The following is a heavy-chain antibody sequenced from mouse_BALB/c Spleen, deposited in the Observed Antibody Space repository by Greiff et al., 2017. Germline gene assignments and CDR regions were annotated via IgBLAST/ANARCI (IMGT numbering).Heavy chain of an antibody. Sequence: QVQLQQSAAELARPGASVKMSCKASGYTFTSYTMHWVKQRPGQGLEWIGYINPSSGYTEYNQKFKDKTTLTADKSSSTAYMQLSSLTSEDSAVYYCARPVVAGGDAMDYWGQGTSVTVSS. CDR3: ARPVVAGGDAMDY. J-gene: IGHJ4*01. CDR2: INPSSGYT. D-gene: IGHD1-1*01. CDR1: GYTFTSYT. V-gene: IGHV1-4*02.